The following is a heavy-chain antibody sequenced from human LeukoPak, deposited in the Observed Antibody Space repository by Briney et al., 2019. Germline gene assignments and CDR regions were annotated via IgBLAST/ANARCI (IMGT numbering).Heavy chain of an antibody. CDR1: GFTFSSYA. CDR2: ISGSGGST. CDR3: AQDMGYGDYSDY. J-gene: IGHJ4*02. Sequence: GGSLRLSCAASGFTFSSYAMSWVRQAPGKGLEWVSAISGSGGSTYYADSVKGRFTISRDNSKNTLYLQMNSLRAEDTAVYYCAQDMGYGDYSDYWGQGTLVTVSS. V-gene: IGHV3-23*01. D-gene: IGHD4-17*01.